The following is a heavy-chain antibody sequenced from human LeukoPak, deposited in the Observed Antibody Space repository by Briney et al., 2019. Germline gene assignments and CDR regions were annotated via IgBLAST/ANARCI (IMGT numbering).Heavy chain of an antibody. Sequence: AASVNLSCKASGYTFTIYGISWVRHAPGQGLGWMGWISAYNGNTNYSQKLQGRVTMTTDTSTSTAYMELRSLRSDDTAVYYCAAFAMGGRDYWGQGTLVTVSS. D-gene: IGHD5-18*01. CDR1: GYTFTIYG. V-gene: IGHV1-18*01. J-gene: IGHJ4*02. CDR2: ISAYNGNT. CDR3: AAFAMGGRDY.